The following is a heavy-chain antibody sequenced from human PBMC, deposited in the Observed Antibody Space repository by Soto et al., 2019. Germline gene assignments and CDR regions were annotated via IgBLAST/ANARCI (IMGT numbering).Heavy chain of an antibody. V-gene: IGHV3-74*01. CDR2: INSDGSST. Sequence: GGSLRLSCAASGFTFSSYWMHWVRQAPGKGLVWVSRINSDGSSTSYADSVKGRFTISRDNAKNTLYLQMNSLRAEDTAVYYCARVMVDTAMDFDYWGQGTLVTVSS. CDR1: GFTFSSYW. D-gene: IGHD5-18*01. J-gene: IGHJ4*02. CDR3: ARVMVDTAMDFDY.